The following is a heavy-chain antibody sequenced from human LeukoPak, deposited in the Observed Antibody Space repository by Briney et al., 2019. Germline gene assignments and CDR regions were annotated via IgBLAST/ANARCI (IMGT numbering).Heavy chain of an antibody. Sequence: PGESLKISCKGSGYSFTSYWIGWVRQMPGKGLEWMGIIYPGDSDTRYSPSFQGQVTISADKSISTAYLQWSSLKASDTAMYYCASSYDSSGYYYVDDAFDIWGQGTMVTVSS. CDR3: ASSYDSSGYYYVDDAFDI. V-gene: IGHV5-51*01. CDR1: GYSFTSYW. J-gene: IGHJ3*02. CDR2: IYPGDSDT. D-gene: IGHD3-22*01.